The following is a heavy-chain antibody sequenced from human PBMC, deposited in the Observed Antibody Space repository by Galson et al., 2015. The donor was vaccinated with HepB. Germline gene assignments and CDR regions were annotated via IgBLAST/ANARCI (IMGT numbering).Heavy chain of an antibody. J-gene: IGHJ4*02. Sequence: SVKVSCKASGYTFTSYAMHWVRQAPGQGLEWMGWINAGNGNTKYSQKFQGRVTITRDTSASTAYMELSSLRSEDTAVYYCARDLSIAVAGDFDYWGQGTLVTVSS. CDR2: INAGNGNT. CDR1: GYTFTSYA. V-gene: IGHV1-3*01. CDR3: ARDLSIAVAGDFDY. D-gene: IGHD6-19*01.